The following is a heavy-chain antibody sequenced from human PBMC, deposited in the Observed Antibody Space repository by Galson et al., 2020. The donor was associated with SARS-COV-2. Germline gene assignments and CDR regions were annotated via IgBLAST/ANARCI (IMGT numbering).Heavy chain of an antibody. D-gene: IGHD3-22*01. CDR3: ARGGETYFYDSSGCPDALDL. CDR1: GFTFSSKH. Sequence: GESLKISCAASGFTFSSKHMSWVRQPPGKRLEWVSVIFSGGGTAYADSVRGRFTGSRDNSKNTLYLQMNSLRAEDTAIYYCARGGETYFYDSSGCPDALDLWGQGTIVTVSS. V-gene: IGHV3-53*01. J-gene: IGHJ3*01. CDR2: IFSGGGT.